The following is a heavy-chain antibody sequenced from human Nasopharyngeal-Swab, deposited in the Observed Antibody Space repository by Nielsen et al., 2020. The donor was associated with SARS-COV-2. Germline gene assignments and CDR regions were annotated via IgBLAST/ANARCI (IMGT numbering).Heavy chain of an antibody. CDR2: ISSSGSTI. J-gene: IGHJ3*02. CDR1: GFTFSSYE. D-gene: IGHD2-21*02. Sequence: GESLKLSCAASGFTFSSYEMNWVRQAPGKGLEWVSYISSSGSTIYYADSVKGRFTISRDNAKNSLYLQMNSLRAEDTAVYYCARDDHTVVVTAVGHDAFDIWGQGTMVTVSS. CDR3: ARDDHTVVVTAVGHDAFDI. V-gene: IGHV3-48*03.